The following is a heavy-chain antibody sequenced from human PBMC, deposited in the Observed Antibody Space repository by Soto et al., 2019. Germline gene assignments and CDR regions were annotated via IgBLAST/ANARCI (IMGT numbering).Heavy chain of an antibody. Sequence: PSETLSLTCAVSGGSISSSNWWSWVRQPPGKGLEWIGYIYYSGSTNYNPSLKSRVTISVDTSKNQFSLKLSSVTAADTAVYYCARHGMDYYDSSGYYYSPYYFDYWGQGTLVTVSS. CDR3: ARHGMDYYDSSGYYYSPYYFDY. D-gene: IGHD3-22*01. CDR2: IYYSGST. J-gene: IGHJ4*02. V-gene: IGHV4-4*02. CDR1: GGSISSSNW.